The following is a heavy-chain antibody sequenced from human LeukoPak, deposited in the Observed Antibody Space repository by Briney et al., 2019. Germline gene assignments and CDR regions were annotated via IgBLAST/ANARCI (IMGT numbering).Heavy chain of an antibody. CDR3: AGDVMSTALDAFDV. Sequence: PSETLSLTCTVSGGSIKSYYWNWIRQPPGKGLELIGYIYYSGSPTYNPSLKSRVTISADTSKNQFSLQLSSVTAADTAVYYCAGDVMSTALDAFDVWGQGTVVTVSS. CDR2: IYYSGSP. V-gene: IGHV4-59*01. J-gene: IGHJ3*01. CDR1: GGSIKSYY. D-gene: IGHD1-1*01.